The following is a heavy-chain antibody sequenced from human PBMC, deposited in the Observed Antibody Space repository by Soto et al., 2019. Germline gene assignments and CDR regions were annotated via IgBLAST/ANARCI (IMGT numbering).Heavy chain of an antibody. CDR2: ISESGGST. CDR1: GVSFSDYA. V-gene: IGHV3-23*01. D-gene: IGHD6-13*01. J-gene: IGHJ4*02. CDR3: AKRSPYSSGWYSPIFDY. Sequence: GGSLRLSCAASGVSFSDYAMSWVRQAPGKGLEWVSVISESGGSTHYADSVRGRFTVSRDNSKNSLSLRMNSLRDEDTAVYFCAKRSPYSSGWYSPIFDYWGQGALVTVSS.